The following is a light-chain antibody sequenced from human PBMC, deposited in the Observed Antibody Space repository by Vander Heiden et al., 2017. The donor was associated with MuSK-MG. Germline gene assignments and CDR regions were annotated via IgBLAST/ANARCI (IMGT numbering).Light chain of an antibody. V-gene: IGLV2-8*01. J-gene: IGLJ1*01. CDR3: SSYAGSNKV. Sequence: QSALTQPPSASGSPGQSVTISCTGTISDVGGYNYVSWYQQHPGKAPKLMIYEVSKRPSGAPDRFSGSKSGNTASLTVSGLQAEDEADYYCSSYAGSNKVFGTGTKVTVL. CDR2: EVS. CDR1: ISDVGGYNY.